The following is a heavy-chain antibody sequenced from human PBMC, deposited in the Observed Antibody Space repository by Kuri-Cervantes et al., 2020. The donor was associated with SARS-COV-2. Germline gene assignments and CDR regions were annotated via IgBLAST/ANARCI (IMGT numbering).Heavy chain of an antibody. CDR2: ISYDGSNK. CDR3: ARDHYYDSSGYSPPNYYYYGMDV. V-gene: IGHV3-30-3*01. J-gene: IGHJ6*02. Sequence: LSLTCAASGFTFSSYAMHWVRQAPGKGLEWVAVISYDGSNKYYADSVKGRFTISRDNSKNTLYLQMNSLRAEDTAVYYCARDHYYDSSGYSPPNYYYYGMDVWGQGTTVTVS. CDR1: GFTFSSYA. D-gene: IGHD3-22*01.